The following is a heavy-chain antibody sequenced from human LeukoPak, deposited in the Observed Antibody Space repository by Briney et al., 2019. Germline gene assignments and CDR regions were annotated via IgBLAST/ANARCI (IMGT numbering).Heavy chain of an antibody. CDR3: AKDLPGPTTAFDY. J-gene: IGHJ4*02. D-gene: IGHD1-1*01. CDR1: GFTFSSYA. V-gene: IGHV3-23*01. CDR2: ISGSGGSA. Sequence: GGSLRLSCAASGFTFSSYAMSWVRQAPGKGLEWVSAISGSGGSAYYADSVKGQFTISRDNSKNTLYLQMNSLRAEDTAVYYCAKDLPGPTTAFDYWGQGTLVTVSS.